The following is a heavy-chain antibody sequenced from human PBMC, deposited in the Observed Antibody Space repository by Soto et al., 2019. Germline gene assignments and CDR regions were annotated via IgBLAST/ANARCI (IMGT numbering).Heavy chain of an antibody. CDR3: AKVAWGSTGDDC. D-gene: IGHD1-1*01. Sequence: EVHLLESGGGFVQPGESLRLSRAASGFTISISDISWVRQAPGKGLEWVSSIKGNGDSYYADSVKGRFTISRDPSKNTLYLQIDTLTTEDTAIYYCAKVAWGSTGDDCWGQGTLVTVSS. V-gene: IGHV3-23*01. CDR1: GFTISISD. CDR2: IKGNGDS. J-gene: IGHJ4*02.